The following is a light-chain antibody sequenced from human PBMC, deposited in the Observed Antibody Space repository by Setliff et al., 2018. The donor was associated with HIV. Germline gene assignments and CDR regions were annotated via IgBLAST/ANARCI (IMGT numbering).Light chain of an antibody. J-gene: IGLJ1*01. CDR2: EGS. Sequence: QSALTQPASVSGSPGQSITISCTGTSSDVGSYNLVSWYQQHPGKAPKLMIYEGSKRPSGVSNRFSGSKSGNTASLTISGLQAEDEADYYCLSYTVNSTPLYVLGTGTKVTVL. CDR1: SSDVGSYNL. V-gene: IGLV2-14*02. CDR3: LSYTVNSTPLYV.